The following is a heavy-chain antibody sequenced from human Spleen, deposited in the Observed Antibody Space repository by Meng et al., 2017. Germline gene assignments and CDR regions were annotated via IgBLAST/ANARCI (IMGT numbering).Heavy chain of an antibody. J-gene: IGHJ4*02. Sequence: GSLRLSCAVYGGSFSGYYWSWIRQPPGKGLEWIGEINHSGSTNYNPSLKSLVTISVDTSKNQFSLKLSSVTAADTAVYYCAKDLYGGNFAFDYWGQGTLVTVSS. D-gene: IGHD4-23*01. V-gene: IGHV4-34*01. CDR3: AKDLYGGNFAFDY. CDR2: INHSGST. CDR1: GGSFSGYY.